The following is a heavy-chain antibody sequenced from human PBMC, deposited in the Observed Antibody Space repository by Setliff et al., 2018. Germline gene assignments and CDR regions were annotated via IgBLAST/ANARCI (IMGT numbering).Heavy chain of an antibody. V-gene: IGHV4-39*07. CDR2: IYYSGST. D-gene: IGHD5-18*01. CDR3: ARVRLGLPMVDY. CDR1: GGSISSSSYY. J-gene: IGHJ4*02. Sequence: SETLSLTCTVSGGSISSSSYYWGWIRQPPGKGLEWIGSIYYSGSTYYNPSLKSRVTISVDTSKNQFSLKLSSVTAADTAVYYCARVRLGLPMVDYWGQGTLVTVS.